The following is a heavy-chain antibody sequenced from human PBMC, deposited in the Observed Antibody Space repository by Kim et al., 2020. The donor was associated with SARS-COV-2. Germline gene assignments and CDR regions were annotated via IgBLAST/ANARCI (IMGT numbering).Heavy chain of an antibody. V-gene: IGHV7-4-1*02. J-gene: IGHJ6*02. D-gene: IGHD1-26*01. CDR1: GYTFNSYA. CDR2: INTDTGNP. Sequence: ASVKVSCKTSGYTFNSYALSWVRQAPGQGLEWMGWINTDTGNPTYAQAFTGRFVFSLDTSVRTAYLQMSSLKAEDTAVYFCARADSGAARSSGVGRPVGYHYYGMDVWGQGTTVTVSS. CDR3: ARADSGAARSSGVGRPVGYHYYGMDV.